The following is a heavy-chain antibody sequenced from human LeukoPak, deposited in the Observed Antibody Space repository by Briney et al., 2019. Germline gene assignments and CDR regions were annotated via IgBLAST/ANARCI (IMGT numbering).Heavy chain of an antibody. Sequence: SETLSLTCAVSGYSIRSGYYWAWIRQPPGKGLEWIGSLHHTSSTYYNPSLKSRDTMSVDKSNNKFSLKLSSVTAADTALYYCARDRESSPWELLLDYWGQGILVTVSS. CDR3: ARDRESSPWELLLDY. CDR1: GYSIRSGYY. CDR2: LHHTSST. D-gene: IGHD1-26*01. J-gene: IGHJ4*02. V-gene: IGHV4-38-2*02.